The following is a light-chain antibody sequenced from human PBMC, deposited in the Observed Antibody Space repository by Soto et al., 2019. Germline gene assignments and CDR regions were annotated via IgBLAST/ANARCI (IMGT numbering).Light chain of an antibody. CDR1: SSNIGSNY. J-gene: IGLJ2*01. Sequence: LTQPPSASGTPGQRVTISCSGSSSNIGSNYVYWYQQLPGTAPKLLIYRNNQRPSGVPDRFSGSKSGTSASLAISGLRSEDEADYYCAAWDDSLVVFGGGTKVTVL. CDR3: AAWDDSLVV. CDR2: RNN. V-gene: IGLV1-47*01.